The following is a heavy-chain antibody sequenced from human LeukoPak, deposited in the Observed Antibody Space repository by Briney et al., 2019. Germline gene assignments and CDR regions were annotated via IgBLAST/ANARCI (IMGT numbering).Heavy chain of an antibody. J-gene: IGHJ4*02. CDR2: ISYDGSNK. CDR3: ARLGGNTGY. D-gene: IGHD4-23*01. CDR1: GFTFSSYW. V-gene: IGHV3-30*03. Sequence: QTGGSLRLSCAASGFTFSSYWMHWVRQAPGKGLEWVAVISYDGSNKYYADSVKGRFTISRDNSKNTLYLQMNSLRAEDTAVYYCARLGGNTGYWGQGTLVTVSS.